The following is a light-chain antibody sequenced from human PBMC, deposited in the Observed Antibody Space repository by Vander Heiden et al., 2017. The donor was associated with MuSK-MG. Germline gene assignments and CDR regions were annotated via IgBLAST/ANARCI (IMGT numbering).Light chain of an antibody. J-gene: IGLJ1*01. CDR1: SCNIGAGFD. CDR3: QSYDSSLSDWV. CDR2: GNS. V-gene: IGLV1-40*01. Sequence: QSVLTQPPSVSGAPGQRSTIPAPCSSCNIGAGFDVHWYQQLPGTATKLRIYGNSNRPSGVPDRFSGSKSGTSASLAITGLQAEEEADYYCQSYDSSLSDWVFGTGTKLTVL.